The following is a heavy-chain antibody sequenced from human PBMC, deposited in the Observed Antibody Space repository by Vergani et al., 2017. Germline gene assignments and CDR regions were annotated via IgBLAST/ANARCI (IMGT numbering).Heavy chain of an antibody. V-gene: IGHV7-4-1*02. CDR1: GYTFTSYA. J-gene: IGHJ4*02. D-gene: IGHD3-10*01. Sequence: QVQLVQSGSELKKPGASVMVSCKASGYTFTSYAISWVRQAPGQGLQWMGCINTNTGNPTYAQCFTGRFIFSLDTSVSTAYLQISSLKAEDTAVYYCARDHYYGSQRPCDYWGQGTLVTVSS. CDR2: INTNTGNP. CDR3: ARDHYYGSQRPCDY.